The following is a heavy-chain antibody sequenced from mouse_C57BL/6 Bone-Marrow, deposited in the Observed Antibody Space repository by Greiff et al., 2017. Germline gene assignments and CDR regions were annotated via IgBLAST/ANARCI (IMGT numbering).Heavy chain of an antibody. CDR1: GYAFTNYL. V-gene: IGHV1-54*01. CDR2: INPGSGGT. D-gene: IGHD2-2*01. CDR3: AREWLAYAMDY. Sequence: VQLQQSGAELVRPGTSVKVSCKASGYAFTNYLIEWVKQRPGQGLEWIGVINPGSGGTNYNEKFKGKATLTADKASSTAYMQFSSLTSEDSAVYFCAREWLAYAMDYWGQGTSVTVSS. J-gene: IGHJ4*01.